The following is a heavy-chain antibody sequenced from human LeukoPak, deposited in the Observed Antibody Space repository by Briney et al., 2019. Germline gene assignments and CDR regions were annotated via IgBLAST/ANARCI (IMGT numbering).Heavy chain of an antibody. CDR3: ARDEGDSSSWYYYYGMDV. J-gene: IGHJ6*02. V-gene: IGHV3-7*01. Sequence: GGSLRLSCAASGFTFSSYLMSWVRQAPGKGLEWLANIKQDGSEKYYVDSVKGRFTISRDNAKNSLYLQMNSLRAEDTAVYYCARDEGDSSSWYYYYGMDVWGQGTMVTVSS. CDR2: IKQDGSEK. D-gene: IGHD6-13*01. CDR1: GFTFSSYL.